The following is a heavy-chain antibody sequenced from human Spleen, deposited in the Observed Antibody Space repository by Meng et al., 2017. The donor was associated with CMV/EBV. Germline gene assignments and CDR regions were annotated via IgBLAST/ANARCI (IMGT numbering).Heavy chain of an antibody. CDR1: GFTFDDYA. CDR3: ARGIVGASRDAY. D-gene: IGHD1-26*01. CDR2: INWNGGST. J-gene: IGHJ4*02. V-gene: IGHV3-20*04. Sequence: GESLKISCTASGFTFDDYAMHWVRQAPGKGLEWVSGINWNGGSTGYADSVKGRFTISRDNAKNSLYLQMNSLRAEDTALYYCARGIVGASRDAYWGQGTLVTVSS.